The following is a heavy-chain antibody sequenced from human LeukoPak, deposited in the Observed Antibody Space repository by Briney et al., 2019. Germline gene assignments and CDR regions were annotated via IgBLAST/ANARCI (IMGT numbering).Heavy chain of an antibody. CDR1: GFTFSSYS. V-gene: IGHV3-21*01. D-gene: IGHD3-10*01. J-gene: IGHJ6*02. CDR2: ISSSNSYI. CDR3: ASLTMVRGDGMDV. Sequence: GGSLRRSCAAYGFTFSSYSMKWVRQAPGKGWEWVLCISSSNSYISYADSVKGRFTIYRDNAKNSLYLQMNRLRAEDTAMYYCASLTMVRGDGMDVWGQGTTVTASS.